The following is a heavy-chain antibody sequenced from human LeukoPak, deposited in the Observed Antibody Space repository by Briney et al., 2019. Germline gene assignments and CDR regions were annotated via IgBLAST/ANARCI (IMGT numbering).Heavy chain of an antibody. V-gene: IGHV3-21*01. CDR3: ARDGITIFGVVISAYYMDV. D-gene: IGHD3-3*01. Sequence: PGGSLRLSCAASGFTFSSYSMNWVRQAPGKGLEWVSSISSSSSYIYYADSVKGRFTISRDNAKNSLYLQMNSLRAEDTAVYYCARDGITIFGVVISAYYMDVWGKGTRSPSP. J-gene: IGHJ6*03. CDR1: GFTFSSYS. CDR2: ISSSSSYI.